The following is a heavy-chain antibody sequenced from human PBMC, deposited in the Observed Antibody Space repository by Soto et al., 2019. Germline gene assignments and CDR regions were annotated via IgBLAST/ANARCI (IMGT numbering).Heavy chain of an antibody. CDR1: GYTFTSYA. CDR3: ARAPYYYDSSGYYYYYYGMDV. Sequence: GSVKDSFKASGYTFTSYAMHWVRQAPGQSLEWMGWINAGNGNTKYSQKFQGRVTITRDTSASTAYMELSSLRSEDTAVYYCARAPYYYDSSGYYYYYYGMDVWGQGTTVTVSS. V-gene: IGHV1-3*01. CDR2: INAGNGNT. J-gene: IGHJ6*02. D-gene: IGHD3-22*01.